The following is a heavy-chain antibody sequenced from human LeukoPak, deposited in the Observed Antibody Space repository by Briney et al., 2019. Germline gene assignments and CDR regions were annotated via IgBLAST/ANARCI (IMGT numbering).Heavy chain of an antibody. Sequence: PGGSQRLSCAASGFIFTNYAFHWVRQAPGKGLEWVAVISYDGDNKYYAESVKGRFTISRDDSKNTLYLQMNSLRAEDTALYHCARVYGYYDVLTGYSTGDYWGQGTLVTVSS. D-gene: IGHD3-9*01. CDR3: ARVYGYYDVLTGYSTGDY. J-gene: IGHJ4*02. V-gene: IGHV3-30-3*01. CDR2: ISYDGDNK. CDR1: GFIFTNYA.